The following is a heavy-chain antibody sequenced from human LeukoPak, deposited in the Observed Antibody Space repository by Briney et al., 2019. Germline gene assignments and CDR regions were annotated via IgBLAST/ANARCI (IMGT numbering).Heavy chain of an antibody. CDR3: AKSAKIQLDYFDY. J-gene: IGHJ4*02. CDR2: ISYDGSNK. CDR1: GFTFSSYG. V-gene: IGHV3-30*18. Sequence: GGSLRLSCAASGFTFSSYGMHWVRQAPGRGLEWVAVISYDGSNKYYADSVKGRFTISKDNSKNTLYLQMNSLRAEDTAVYYCAKSAKIQLDYFDYWGQGTLVTVSS. D-gene: IGHD5-18*01.